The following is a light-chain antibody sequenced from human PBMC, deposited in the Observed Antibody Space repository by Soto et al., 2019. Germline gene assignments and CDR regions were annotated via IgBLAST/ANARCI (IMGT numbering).Light chain of an antibody. J-gene: IGKJ2*01. CDR1: QSLLHSNGYNY. Sequence: DIVMTQSPLSLPVTPGEPASISCRSSQSLLHSNGYNYLDWYLQKPGQSPQLLIYLGANRASGVPDWFSGSGSGTDFILKSSRVEAEDVGFYYCMQGLQTPYTFGQGTKLEIE. CDR2: LGA. V-gene: IGKV2-28*01. CDR3: MQGLQTPYT.